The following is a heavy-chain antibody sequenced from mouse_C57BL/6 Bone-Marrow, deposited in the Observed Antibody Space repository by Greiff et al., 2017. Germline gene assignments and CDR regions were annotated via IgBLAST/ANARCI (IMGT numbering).Heavy chain of an antibody. V-gene: IGHV1-80*01. CDR2: IYPGDGDT. CDR1: GYAFSSYW. Sequence: QVQLQQSGAELVKPGASVKISCKASGYAFSSYWMNWVKQRPGKGLEWIGQIYPGDGDTNYNGKFKGKATLTADKSSSTVYMQLSSLSSEDSAVYFCARGHYYGSLPWGQGTTLTVSS. D-gene: IGHD1-1*01. CDR3: ARGHYYGSLP. J-gene: IGHJ2*01.